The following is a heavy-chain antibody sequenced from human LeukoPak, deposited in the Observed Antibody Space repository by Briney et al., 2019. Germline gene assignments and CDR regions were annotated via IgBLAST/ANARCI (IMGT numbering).Heavy chain of an antibody. V-gene: IGHV4-31*03. J-gene: IGHJ4*02. Sequence: SETLSLTCTVSGGSISSGGYYWSWIRQHPGKGLEWIGYIYYSGNTYYNPSLKSRVTISVDTSKNQFSLKLSSVTAADTAVYYCAGIYGSGEGYWGQGTLVTVSS. D-gene: IGHD3-10*01. CDR3: AGIYGSGEGY. CDR2: IYYSGNT. CDR1: GGSISSGGYY.